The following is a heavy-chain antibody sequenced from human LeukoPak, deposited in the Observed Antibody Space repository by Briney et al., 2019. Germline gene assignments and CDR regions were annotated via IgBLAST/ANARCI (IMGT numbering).Heavy chain of an antibody. D-gene: IGHD5-18*01. J-gene: IGHJ5*02. CDR3: AGSYSYGYEYWFDP. V-gene: IGHV1-69*13. CDR2: IIPIFGTA. CDR1: GGTFSSYA. Sequence: ASVEVSCKASGGTFSSYAISWVRQAPGQGLEWMGGIIPIFGTANYAQKFQGRVTITADESTSTAYMELSSLRSEDTAVYYCAGSYSYGYEYWFDPWGQGTLVTVSS.